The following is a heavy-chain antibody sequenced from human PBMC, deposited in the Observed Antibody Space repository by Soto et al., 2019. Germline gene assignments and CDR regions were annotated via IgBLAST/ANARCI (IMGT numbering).Heavy chain of an antibody. V-gene: IGHV4-59*01. CDR2: ISYSGGT. D-gene: IGHD6-13*01. CDR1: SDSISSYY. J-gene: IGHJ4*02. Sequence: SETLSLTCTVSSDSISSYYWSWIRQPPGKRLEWIGYISYSGGTDYNPSLKSRVTISGDTSKNQFSLKVSSVTAADTADYYCARGTSWQLPFDYWGQGTLVTVSS. CDR3: ARGTSWQLPFDY.